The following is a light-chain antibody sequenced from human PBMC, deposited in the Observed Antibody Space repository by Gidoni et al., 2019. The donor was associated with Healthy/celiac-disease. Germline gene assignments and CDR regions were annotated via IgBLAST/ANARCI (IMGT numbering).Light chain of an antibody. J-gene: IGKJ3*01. CDR2: GAS. CDR3: QQYGSSPFT. CDR1: QSVSSSY. V-gene: IGKV3-20*01. Sequence: EIVLTQSPGTLSLSPGERATLSCRASQSVSSSYLAWYQQKPGQAPRLLIYGASSRATGIPDSFSGSGSGTDFTLTIRRLEPEDFAVYYCQQYGSSPFTFGPGTKVDIK.